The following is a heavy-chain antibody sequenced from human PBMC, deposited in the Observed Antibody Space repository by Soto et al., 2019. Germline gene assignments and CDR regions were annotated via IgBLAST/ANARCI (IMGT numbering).Heavy chain of an antibody. J-gene: IGHJ6*02. CDR1: GYSFTGYW. CDR2: IYPGDSDT. Sequence: GESLKISCKGSGYSFTGYWIGWVRQMPGKGLEWMGIIYPGDSDTRYSPSFQGQVTISADKSISTAYLQWSSLKASDTAMYYCAGSVAAYYYGMDVWGQGTTVTVSS. V-gene: IGHV5-51*01. D-gene: IGHD6-19*01. CDR3: AGSVAAYYYGMDV.